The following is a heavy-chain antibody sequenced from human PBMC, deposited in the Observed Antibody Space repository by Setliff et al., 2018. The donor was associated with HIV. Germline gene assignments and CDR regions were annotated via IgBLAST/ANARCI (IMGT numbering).Heavy chain of an antibody. D-gene: IGHD2-15*01. V-gene: IGHV4-31*03. CDR2: IYHNGST. Sequence: PSETLSLTCTVSGGSISGYYWGWIRQHPGKGLEWIGYIYHNGSTYYNPSLKSRVIISVDTSKNQFSLKLSSVTAADTAVYYCARGGGSRAATSSYHYMDVWGKGTTVTVSS. CDR3: ARGGGSRAATSSYHYMDV. CDR1: GGSISGYY. J-gene: IGHJ6*03.